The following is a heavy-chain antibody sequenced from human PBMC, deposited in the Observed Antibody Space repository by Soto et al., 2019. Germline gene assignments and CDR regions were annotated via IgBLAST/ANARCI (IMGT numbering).Heavy chain of an antibody. CDR3: AREGALKPFSS. CDR1: GFTFSSYA. V-gene: IGHV3-23*01. J-gene: IGHJ5*02. Sequence: GGSLRLSCAASGFTFSSYAMSWVRQAPGKGLEWVSAISGSGGSTYYADSVKGRFTISRDNAKNSVYLQMDSLRVEDTAVYYCAREGALKPFSSWGQGALVTVSS. CDR2: ISGSGGST.